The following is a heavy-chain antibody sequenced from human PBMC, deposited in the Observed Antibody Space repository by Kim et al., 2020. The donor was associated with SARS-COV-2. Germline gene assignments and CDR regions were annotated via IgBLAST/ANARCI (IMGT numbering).Heavy chain of an antibody. CDR2: TYYRSKWYN. Sequence: SQTLSLTCAISGDSVSSNSAAWNWIRQSPSRGLEWLGRTYYRSKWYNDYVVSVKSRITINPDTSKNQFSLQLNSVTPEDTAVYYCARDRPPHAYYDFWSGYFDYWGQGTLVTVSS. D-gene: IGHD3-3*01. CDR1: GDSVSSNSAA. CDR3: ARDRPPHAYYDFWSGYFDY. V-gene: IGHV6-1*01. J-gene: IGHJ4*02.